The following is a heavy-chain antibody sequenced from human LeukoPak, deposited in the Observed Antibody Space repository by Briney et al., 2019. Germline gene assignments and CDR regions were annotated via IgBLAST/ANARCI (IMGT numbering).Heavy chain of an antibody. V-gene: IGHV4-31*03. J-gene: IGHJ6*02. CDR2: IYYSGST. CDR1: GGSISSGGYY. D-gene: IGHD4-23*01. CDR3: ARDRVTPRYYGMDV. Sequence: SETLSLTRTVSGGSISSGGYYWSWIRQHPGKGLEWIGYIYYSGSTYYNPSLKSRVIISVDTSKNQFSLKLSSVTAADTAVYYCARDRVTPRYYGMDVWGQGTTVTVSS.